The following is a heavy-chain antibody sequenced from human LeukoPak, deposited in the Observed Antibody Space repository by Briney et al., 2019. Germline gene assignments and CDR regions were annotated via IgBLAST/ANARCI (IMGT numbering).Heavy chain of an antibody. D-gene: IGHD2-15*01. CDR3: AREGSAGRWYYFDY. Sequence: GGSLRLACVASGFTFSSYEMKWVRQAPGKGLEWVSYISSSDNTIYYADSVKGRFTISKDNAKNSLYLQMNSLGDEDTDVYYCAREGSAGRWYYFDYWGQGTLVTVSS. J-gene: IGHJ4*02. CDR2: ISSSDNTI. CDR1: GFTFSSYE. V-gene: IGHV3-48*03.